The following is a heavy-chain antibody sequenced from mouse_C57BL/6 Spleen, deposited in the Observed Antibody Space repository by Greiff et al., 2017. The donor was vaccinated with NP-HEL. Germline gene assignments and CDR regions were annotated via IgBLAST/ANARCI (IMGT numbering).Heavy chain of an antibody. V-gene: IGHV1-19*01. CDR2: INPYNGGT. D-gene: IGHD2-5*01. CDR3: ARGDYSNPMDY. J-gene: IGHJ4*01. Sequence: VQLQQSGPVLVKPGASVKMSCTASGYTFTDYYMNWVKQSHGKSLEWIGVINPYNGGTSYNQKFKGKATLTVDKSSSTAYMELNSLTSEDAAVYYCARGDYSNPMDYWGQGTSVTVSS. CDR1: GYTFTDYY.